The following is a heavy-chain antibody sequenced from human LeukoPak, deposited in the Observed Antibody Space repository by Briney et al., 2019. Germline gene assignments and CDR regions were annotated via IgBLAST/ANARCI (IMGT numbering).Heavy chain of an antibody. D-gene: IGHD3-22*01. CDR3: ASGLGYSSGYWPSFDY. CDR2: LYSGGST. CDR1: GFTVSSNY. Sequence: VGSLRLSCAASGFTVSSNYMSWVRQAPGKGLEWVSVLYSGGSTYYADSVKGRFTMSRDNPKNTLYLQMNSLRAEDTAVYYCASGLGYSSGYWPSFDYWGQGTLVTVSS. J-gene: IGHJ4*02. V-gene: IGHV3-53*01.